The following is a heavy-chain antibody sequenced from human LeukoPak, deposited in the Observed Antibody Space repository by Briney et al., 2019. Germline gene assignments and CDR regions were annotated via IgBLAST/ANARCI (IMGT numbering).Heavy chain of an antibody. Sequence: PSETLSLTCAVYGGSFNDYYWGWIRQPPGKGLEWIGSFYYSGNSYYNPSLKSRATISGDTSKNQFSLNLISVTAADTAVYYCARRGTRYTSINWFDPWGHGTLVTVSS. J-gene: IGHJ5*02. V-gene: IGHV4-34*01. CDR3: ARRGTRYTSINWFDP. D-gene: IGHD6-13*01. CDR1: GGSFNDYY. CDR2: FYYSGNS.